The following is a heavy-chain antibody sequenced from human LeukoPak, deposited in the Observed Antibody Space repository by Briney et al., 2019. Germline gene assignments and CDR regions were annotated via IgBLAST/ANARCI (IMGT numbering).Heavy chain of an antibody. D-gene: IGHD2-8*01. CDR2: ISGNGGST. CDR3: AKDRCSNGIGCYYYYMDV. J-gene: IGHJ6*03. Sequence: GGSLRLSCAASGFTFSSYAMTWVRQAPGKGLEWVSVISGNGGSTYYADSVKGRFTISRDNSKNTLYLQMNSLRAEDTAVYYCAKDRCSNGIGCYYYYMDVWGKGTTVTISS. CDR1: GFTFSSYA. V-gene: IGHV3-23*01.